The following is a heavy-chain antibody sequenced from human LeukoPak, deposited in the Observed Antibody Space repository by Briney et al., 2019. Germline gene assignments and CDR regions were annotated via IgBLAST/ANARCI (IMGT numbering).Heavy chain of an antibody. CDR2: IYYSGST. D-gene: IGHD3-16*02. V-gene: IGHV4-59*12. CDR1: GGSISSYY. Sequence: SETLSLTCTVSGGSISSYYWSWIRQPPGKGLEWIGYIYYSGSTYYNPSLKSRVTISVDTSKNQFSLKLSSVTAADTAVYYCAREGGSYRPLDYSGQGTLVTVSS. CDR3: AREGGSYRPLDY. J-gene: IGHJ4*02.